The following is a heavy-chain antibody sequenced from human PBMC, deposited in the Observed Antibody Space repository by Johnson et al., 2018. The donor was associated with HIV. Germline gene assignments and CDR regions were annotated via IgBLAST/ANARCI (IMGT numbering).Heavy chain of an antibody. D-gene: IGHD6-19*01. CDR1: GFTFSNYG. V-gene: IGHV3-30*02. CDR2: IRYDGSNQ. J-gene: IGHJ3*02. CDR3: AKGIEAGWQVDAVDI. Sequence: QMLLVESGGGVVQPGGSLRLSCAASGFTFSNYGMHWVRQAPGKGLEWVAFIRYDGSNQYYSDSVQSRFPISRDNSKNTKYLQMNSLRAEYTAIYYCAKGIEAGWQVDAVDIWGQETMVTVSS.